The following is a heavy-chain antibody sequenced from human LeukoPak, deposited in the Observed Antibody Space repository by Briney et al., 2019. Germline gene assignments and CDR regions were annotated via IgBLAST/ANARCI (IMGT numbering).Heavy chain of an antibody. J-gene: IGHJ4*02. CDR2: IYYSGST. CDR3: AREGGYARSFDY. D-gene: IGHD5-12*01. V-gene: IGHV4-59*01. CDR1: GGSISSYY. Sequence: SETLSLTCTASGGSISSYYWSWIRQPPGKGLEWIGYIYYSGSTNYNPSLKSRVTISVDTSKNQFSLKLSSVTAADTAVYYCAREGGYARSFDYWGQGTLVTVSS.